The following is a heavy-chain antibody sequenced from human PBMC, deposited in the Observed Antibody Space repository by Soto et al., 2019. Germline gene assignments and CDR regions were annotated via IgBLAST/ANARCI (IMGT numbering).Heavy chain of an antibody. V-gene: IGHV4-34*01. CDR3: AREVVIRLYYYYMDV. Sequence: SETLSLTCAVYGGSFSGYYWSWIRQPPGKGLEWIGEINHSGSTNYNPSLKSRVTISVDTSKNQFSLKLSSVTAADTAVYYCAREVVIRLYYYYMDVWGKGHTVTVSS. CDR1: GGSFSGYY. D-gene: IGHD2-15*01. CDR2: INHSGST. J-gene: IGHJ6*03.